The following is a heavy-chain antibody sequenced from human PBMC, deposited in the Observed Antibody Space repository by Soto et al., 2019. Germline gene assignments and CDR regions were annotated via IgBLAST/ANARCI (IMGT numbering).Heavy chain of an antibody. D-gene: IGHD3-16*01. Sequence: QVQLVQSGAEVRRPGASVRVSCKASGYIFTQYGICWVRQAPGQGLEWMGWINGFNGKPNYAQEFRGRVTMTTDTSTSTAYMDLRSLTSDDTGVYYCARSDGIFGAGGVDWGQGTLVTVSS. CDR3: ARSDGIFGAGGVD. J-gene: IGHJ4*02. CDR1: GYIFTQYG. V-gene: IGHV1-18*01. CDR2: INGFNGKP.